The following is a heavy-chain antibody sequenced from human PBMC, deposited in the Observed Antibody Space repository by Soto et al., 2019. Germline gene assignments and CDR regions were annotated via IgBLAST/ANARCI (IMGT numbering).Heavy chain of an antibody. CDR2: IWYDGSNK. CDR3: ARDTIFGVVIPRYYYGMDV. Sequence: GGSLRLSCAASGFTFSSYGIHWVRQAPGKGLEWVAVIWYDGSNKYYADSVKGRFTISRDNSKNTLYLQMNSLRAEDTAVYYCARDTIFGVVIPRYYYGMDVWGQGTTVTVSS. J-gene: IGHJ6*02. V-gene: IGHV3-33*01. D-gene: IGHD3-3*01. CDR1: GFTFSSYG.